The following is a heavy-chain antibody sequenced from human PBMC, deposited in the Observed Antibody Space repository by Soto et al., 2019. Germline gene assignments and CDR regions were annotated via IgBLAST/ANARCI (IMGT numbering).Heavy chain of an antibody. D-gene: IGHD6-13*01. CDR2: IWYDGSND. V-gene: IGHV3-33*01. CDR1: GFTFSASA. J-gene: IGHJ1*01. CDR3: ARDVRAAGVKYLQH. Sequence: QVQLVESGGGVVQPGRSLRLSCAASGFTFSASAMHWVRQAPGKGLEWVAVIWYDGSNDFYGDSVKGRFTISRDNSKNTMYLEMSSLRAEDTGVHYCARDVRAAGVKYLQHWGQGTLVTVSS.